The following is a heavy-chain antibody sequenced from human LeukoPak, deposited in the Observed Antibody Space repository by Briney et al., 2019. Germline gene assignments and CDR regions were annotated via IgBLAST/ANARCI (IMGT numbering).Heavy chain of an antibody. D-gene: IGHD3-10*01. CDR2: IHYDGTNE. Sequence: GGSLRLSCAASGFTFSSYGMHWVRQAPGKGLEWVAFIHYDGTNEYYADSVKGRFTISRDNFKNTLYLQMNSLRVEDTSLYYCVNSGFDPWGQGTLVTVSS. CDR3: VNSGFDP. V-gene: IGHV3-30*02. CDR1: GFTFSSYG. J-gene: IGHJ5*02.